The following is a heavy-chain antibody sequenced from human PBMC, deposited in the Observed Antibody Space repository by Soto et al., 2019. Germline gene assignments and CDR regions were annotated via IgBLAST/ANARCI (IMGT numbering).Heavy chain of an antibody. CDR1: GGSISSYY. CDR3: ATTQLGKRYYYYYGMDV. V-gene: IGHV4-59*01. Sequence: SETLSLTCTVSGGSISSYYWSWIRQPPGKGLEWIGYIYYSGSPNYNPSLKSRVTISVDTSKNQFSLKLSSVTAADTAVYYCATTQLGKRYYYYYGMDVWGQGTTVTVSS. D-gene: IGHD7-27*01. J-gene: IGHJ6*02. CDR2: IYYSGSP.